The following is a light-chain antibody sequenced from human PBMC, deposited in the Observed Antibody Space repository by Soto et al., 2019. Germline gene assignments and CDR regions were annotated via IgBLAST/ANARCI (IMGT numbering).Light chain of an antibody. J-gene: IGKJ1*01. CDR3: QHYNNYWT. V-gene: IGKV1-5*03. Sequence: DIQMTQSPSTLSASVGDIVTITCRASQSISGWLAWYHQKTGKSPKILIYRAYSLEIGVPSRFGGSGSGKDFTLTISSLQPDYFATYYCQHYNNYWTFGQGTKVEIK. CDR2: RAY. CDR1: QSISGW.